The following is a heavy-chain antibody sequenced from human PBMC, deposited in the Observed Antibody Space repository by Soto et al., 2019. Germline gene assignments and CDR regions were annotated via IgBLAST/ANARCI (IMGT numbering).Heavy chain of an antibody. CDR2: IDPSDSYT. CDR1: GYSFTSYW. D-gene: IGHD3-22*01. J-gene: IGHJ6*02. CDR3: ARLSARSGYYPLGYYYGMDV. V-gene: IGHV5-10-1*01. Sequence: GEPLKISCKGSGYSFTSYWISWVRQMPGKGLEWKGRIDPSDSYTNYSPSFQGHVTISADKSISTAYLQWSSLKASDTAMYYCARLSARSGYYPLGYYYGMDVWGQGTTVTVS.